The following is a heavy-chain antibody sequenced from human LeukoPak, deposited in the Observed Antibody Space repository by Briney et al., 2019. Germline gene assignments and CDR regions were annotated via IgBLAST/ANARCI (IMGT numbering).Heavy chain of an antibody. J-gene: IGHJ4*02. CDR1: SFSFNNNA. Sequence: GGSLSFTCSASSFSFNNNARHRVPPGSGRGLDWVAVISFDRTNTYSAASVKGRFTISRDNAKTSLYLQMNSLRAEDTAVYYCARHLSGITGYTYGRGIDYWGQGTLVTVSS. D-gene: IGHD5-18*01. CDR3: ARHLSGITGYTYGRGIDY. CDR2: ISFDRTNT. V-gene: IGHV3-30*03.